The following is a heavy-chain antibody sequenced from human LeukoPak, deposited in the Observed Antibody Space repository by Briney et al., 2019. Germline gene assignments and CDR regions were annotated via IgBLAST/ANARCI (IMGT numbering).Heavy chain of an antibody. J-gene: IGHJ4*02. CDR3: AKRGVVIRVILVGFHKEAYYFDS. CDR1: GITLSNYA. CDR2: ISGTGGGT. Sequence: GGSLTLSCAVSGITLSNYAMSWVRQAPGKGLEWVAGISGTGGGTHYADSAKSRFTISRDNPDNTLYLQMNNLRAGDTAVYFCAKRGVVIRVILVGFHKEAYYFDSWGQGALVTVSS. D-gene: IGHD3-22*01. V-gene: IGHV3-23*01.